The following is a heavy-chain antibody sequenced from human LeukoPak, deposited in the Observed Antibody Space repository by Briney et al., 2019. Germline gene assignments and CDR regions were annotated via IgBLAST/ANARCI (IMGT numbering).Heavy chain of an antibody. J-gene: IGHJ4*02. V-gene: IGHV1-69*06. CDR1: GGTFSSYA. Sequence: ASLKVSCKASGGTFSSYAISWVRQAPGQGLEWMGGISPIFGTANYAQKFQGRVTITADKSTSTAYMELSSLRSEDTAVYYCARAPRSKYYYDSSGYEYTSRYFDYWGQGTLVTVSS. CDR2: ISPIFGTA. D-gene: IGHD3-22*01. CDR3: ARAPRSKYYYDSSGYEYTSRYFDY.